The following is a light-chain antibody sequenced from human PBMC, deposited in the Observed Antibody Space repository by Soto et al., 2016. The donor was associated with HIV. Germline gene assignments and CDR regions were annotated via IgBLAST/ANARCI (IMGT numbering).Light chain of an antibody. J-gene: IGKJ4*01. CDR2: DAS. CDR3: QHFNNYPLT. V-gene: IGKV1D-13*01. Sequence: AIQLTQSPSSLSASAGDRITITCRASQGIGGALAWYQQKPGKAPNLLIYDASTLESGVPSRFTGSGSGTDFTLTISSLQPEDFATYYCQHFNNYPLTFGGGTKVEIK. CDR1: QGIGGA.